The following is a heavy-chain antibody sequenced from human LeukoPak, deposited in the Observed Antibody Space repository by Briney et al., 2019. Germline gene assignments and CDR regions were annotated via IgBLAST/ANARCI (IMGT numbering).Heavy chain of an antibody. CDR3: ARVGRDGYNYFDY. CDR2: INHSGST. D-gene: IGHD5-24*01. J-gene: IGHJ4*02. CDR1: GGSISSSSYY. V-gene: IGHV4-39*07. Sequence: SETLSLTCTVSGGSISSSSYYWSWIRQPPGKGLEWIGEINHSGSTNYNPSLKSRVTISVDTSKNQFSLKLSSVTAADTAVYYCARVGRDGYNYFDYWGQGTLVTVSS.